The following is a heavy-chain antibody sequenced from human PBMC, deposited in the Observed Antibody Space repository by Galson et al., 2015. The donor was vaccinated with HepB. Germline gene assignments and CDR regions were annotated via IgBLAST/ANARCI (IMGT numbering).Heavy chain of an antibody. V-gene: IGHV3-33*01. CDR2: IWYDGSNK. CDR3: ARDGVRYCSSTSCRTKSMDV. D-gene: IGHD2-2*01. Sequence: SLRLSCAASGFTFSSYGMHWVRQAPGKGLEWVAVIWYDGSNKYYADSVKGRFTISRDNSKNTLYLQMNSLRAEDTAVYYCARDGVRYCSSTSCRTKSMDVWGKGTTVTVSS. J-gene: IGHJ6*03. CDR1: GFTFSSYG.